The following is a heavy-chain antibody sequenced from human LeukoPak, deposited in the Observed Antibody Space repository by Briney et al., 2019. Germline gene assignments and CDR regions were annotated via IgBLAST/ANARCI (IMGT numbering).Heavy chain of an antibody. J-gene: IGHJ4*02. V-gene: IGHV3-30*18. CDR1: GFTFSSYG. CDR2: ISYDGSKK. D-gene: IGHD6-19*01. CDR3: AKDLGAVGYFDY. Sequence: GGSLRLSCAASGFTFSSYGMHWVRQAPGKGLEWVAVISYDGSKKYYVDSVKGRFTISRDNSKNTLYLQMNSLRAEDTAVYYCAKDLGAVGYFDYWGQGTLVTVSS.